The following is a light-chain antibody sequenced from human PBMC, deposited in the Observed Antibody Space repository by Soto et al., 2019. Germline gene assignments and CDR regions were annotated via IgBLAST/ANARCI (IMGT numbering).Light chain of an antibody. J-gene: IGKJ1*01. CDR3: QQYGSSYPWT. Sequence: EIVLTQSPGTLSLSPGERATLSCRASQSVSRKFLAWYQQKFGQAPRLLIYGASTRATGIPDRFSGSGSGTDFTLTIRRLEPEDFAVYYCQQYGSSYPWTFGQGTKVDIK. CDR1: QSVSRKF. V-gene: IGKV3-20*01. CDR2: GAS.